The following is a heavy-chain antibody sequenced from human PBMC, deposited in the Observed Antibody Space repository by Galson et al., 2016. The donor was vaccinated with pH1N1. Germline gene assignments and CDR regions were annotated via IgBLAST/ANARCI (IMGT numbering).Heavy chain of an antibody. Sequence: TLSLTCTLSRGSISDKDYSWSWIRQPPEKGLEWIGYISHTGSTCFNPSLKSRLTISLGGSRKQFSLKLTSVTAADTAVYYCARLTGVFETADAFDIWGQGTMVTVTP. V-gene: IGHV4-30-2*01. CDR3: ARLTGVFETADAFDI. CDR1: RGSISDKDYS. D-gene: IGHD2-8*01. J-gene: IGHJ3*02. CDR2: ISHTGST.